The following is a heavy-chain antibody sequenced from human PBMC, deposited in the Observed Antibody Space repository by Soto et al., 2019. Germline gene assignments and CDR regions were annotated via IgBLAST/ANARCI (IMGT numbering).Heavy chain of an antibody. J-gene: IGHJ4*02. CDR3: ARVDNGRYFEVDL. Sequence: PSETLSLTCTVSGGSITGHYWNWIRQCPGKGLEWIGHIYYSGRTTYNPSLKSRVIISVDMSENQFSLKVTSVTAADTAVYYCARVDNGRYFEVDLCGPRTLVTVSS. CDR2: IYYSGRT. V-gene: IGHV4-59*11. CDR1: GGSITGHY. D-gene: IGHD1-26*01.